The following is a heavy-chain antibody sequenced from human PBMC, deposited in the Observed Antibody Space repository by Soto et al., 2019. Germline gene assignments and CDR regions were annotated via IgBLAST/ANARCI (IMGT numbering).Heavy chain of an antibody. CDR1: GGSFTYT. V-gene: IGHV1-69*13. CDR2: IIPIFGTA. J-gene: IGHJ6*02. Sequence: ASVKVSCKASGGSFTYTLSWVRQAPGQGLEWMGGIIPIFGTANYAQKFQGRVTITADESTKTAYMELSTLRSEDTAVYYCARLHSHGTYGMDVWGQGTTVTVSS. CDR3: ARLHSHGTYGMDV. D-gene: IGHD5-18*01.